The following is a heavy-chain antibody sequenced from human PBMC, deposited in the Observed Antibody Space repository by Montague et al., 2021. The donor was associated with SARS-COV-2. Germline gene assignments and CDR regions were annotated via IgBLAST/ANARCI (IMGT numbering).Heavy chain of an antibody. CDR2: TYYRSKWYN. Sequence: CAISGDSVSSNSAAWNWIRQSPSRGLEWLGRTYYRSKWYNDYAVSVKSRITINPDTSKNQFSLKLTSVTAADTAVYYCARGRIDVNMIVVVVAGASFYMDVWGKGTTVTVSS. CDR1: GDSVSSNSAA. J-gene: IGHJ6*03. D-gene: IGHD3-22*01. CDR3: ARGRIDVNMIVVVVAGASFYMDV. V-gene: IGHV6-1*01.